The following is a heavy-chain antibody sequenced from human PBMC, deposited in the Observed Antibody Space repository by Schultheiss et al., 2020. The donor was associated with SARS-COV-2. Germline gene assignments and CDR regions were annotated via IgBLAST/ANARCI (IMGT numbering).Heavy chain of an antibody. CDR2: IYYSGST. CDR1: GGSITNSY. CDR3: ARVLKYNWNYGHFDY. J-gene: IGHJ4*02. Sequence: SETLSLTCSVSGGSITNSYWSWIRQPPGKGLEWIGYIYYSGSTNYNPSLKSRVTISVDTSKNQFSLKLSSVTAADTAVYYCARVLKYNWNYGHFDYWGQGTLVTVSS. D-gene: IGHD1-7*01. V-gene: IGHV4-59*01.